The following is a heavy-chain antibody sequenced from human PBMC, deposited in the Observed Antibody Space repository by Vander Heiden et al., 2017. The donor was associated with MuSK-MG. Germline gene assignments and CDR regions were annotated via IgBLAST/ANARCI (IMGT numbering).Heavy chain of an antibody. CDR1: GGSFNPYY. J-gene: IGHJ4*02. D-gene: IGHD3-3*01. V-gene: IGHV4-34*01. CDR2: INYSGST. CDR3: ARVGWFAFWRRVDY. Sequence: QVQLQQWGAGLLKPSETLSLTCPVYGGSFNPYYWTWIRQSPGKGLGWIGEINYSGSTNSNPSLKSRVSISVDSSRNQFSLKLSSVTAADTAIYYCARVGWFAFWRRVDYWGQGTQVTVSS.